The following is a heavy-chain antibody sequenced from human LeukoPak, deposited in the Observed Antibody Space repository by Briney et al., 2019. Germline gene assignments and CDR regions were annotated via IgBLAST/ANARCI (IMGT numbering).Heavy chain of an antibody. CDR2: ISWNSGSI. V-gene: IGHV3-9*01. CDR3: ALTSYYYDSSGYLSGFDY. J-gene: IGHJ4*02. CDR1: GFTFDDYA. Sequence: GGSLRLSCTASGFTFDDYAMHWVRQAPGKGLEWVSGISWNSGSIGYADSVKGRFIISRDNAKNSLYLQMNSLRAEDTALYYCALTSYYYDSSGYLSGFDYWGQGTLVTVSS. D-gene: IGHD3-22*01.